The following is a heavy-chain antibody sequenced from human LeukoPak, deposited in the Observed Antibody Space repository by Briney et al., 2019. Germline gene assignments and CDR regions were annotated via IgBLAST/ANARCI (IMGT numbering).Heavy chain of an antibody. Sequence: SETLSLTCTVSGGSISSYYWSWIRQPPGKGLEWIGYIYYSGSTNYNPSLKSRVTISVDTSKNQFSLKLSSVTAADTAVYYCARLYSGPRSGYYMDVWGKGTTVTISS. V-gene: IGHV4-59*01. CDR1: GGSISSYY. CDR2: IYYSGST. CDR3: ARLYSGPRSGYYMDV. D-gene: IGHD2-2*02. J-gene: IGHJ6*03.